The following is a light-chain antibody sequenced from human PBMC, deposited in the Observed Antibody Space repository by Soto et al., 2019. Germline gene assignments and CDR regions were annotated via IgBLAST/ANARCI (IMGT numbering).Light chain of an antibody. CDR3: SSYVVSYNWV. CDR1: SSDIGAYKY. V-gene: IGLV2-14*01. J-gene: IGLJ3*02. CDR2: EVR. Sequence: QSALTQPASVSGSPGQSITISCTGTSSDIGAYKYVSWYQQYPGKAPKLIIYEVRNRPSGVSYRFSGSKSGNTASLTISGLQPEDEADYYCSSYVVSYNWVFGGGTKVTVL.